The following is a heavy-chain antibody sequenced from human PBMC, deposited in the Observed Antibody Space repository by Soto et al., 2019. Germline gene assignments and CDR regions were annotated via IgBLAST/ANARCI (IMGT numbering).Heavy chain of an antibody. CDR2: IVPLSDRT. CDR3: ARKSGRDCHSGGGCFSLDV. V-gene: IGHV1-69*01. CDR1: GETLNSNP. D-gene: IGHD2-15*01. Sequence: QVQLVQSGAEVKKPGSSLKVSCKVFGETLNSNPIGWVRQAPGQGLEWVGGIVPLSDRTNYAQELQGRVTVTADGSKSTVYMELSNLKSDDTAVYYCARKSGRDCHSGGGCFSLDVWGQGSLITVS. J-gene: IGHJ4*02.